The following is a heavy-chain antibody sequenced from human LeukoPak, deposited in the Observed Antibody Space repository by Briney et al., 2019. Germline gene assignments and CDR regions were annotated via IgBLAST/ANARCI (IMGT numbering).Heavy chain of an antibody. CDR2: ISSSSSYI. CDR3: ARVGAPDYYDSSGYYRTTKFIDY. V-gene: IGHV3-21*01. D-gene: IGHD3-22*01. Sequence: PGGSLRLSCAASGFTFSSYSMNWVRQAPGKGLEWVSSISSSSSYIYYADSVKGRFTISRDNAKNSLYLQMNSLRAEDTAVYYCARVGAPDYYDSSGYYRTTKFIDYWGQGTLVTVSS. CDR1: GFTFSSYS. J-gene: IGHJ4*02.